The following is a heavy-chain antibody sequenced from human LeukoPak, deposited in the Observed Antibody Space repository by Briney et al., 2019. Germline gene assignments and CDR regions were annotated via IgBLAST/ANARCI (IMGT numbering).Heavy chain of an antibody. CDR3: ARSPHILTGENFDY. CDR1: GGSISSSSYY. CDR2: IYYSGST. J-gene: IGHJ4*02. Sequence: SETLFLTCTVSGGSISSSSYYWGWIRQHPGKGLEWIGSIYYSGSTYYNPSLKSRVTISVDTSKNQFSLKLSSVTAADTAVYYCARSPHILTGENFDYWGQGTLLTVSS. V-gene: IGHV4-39*07. D-gene: IGHD3-9*01.